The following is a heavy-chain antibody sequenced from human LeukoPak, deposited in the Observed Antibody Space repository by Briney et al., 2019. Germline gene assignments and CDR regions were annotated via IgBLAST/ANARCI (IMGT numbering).Heavy chain of an antibody. Sequence: GGSLRLSCAASGFTFSSYAMSWVRQAPGKGLEWVANIKQDGSEKYYVDSVKGRFTISRDNAKNSLYLQMNSLRAEDTAVYYCARDRRYCSSTSCHKYFQHWGQGTLVTVSS. CDR1: GFTFSSYA. D-gene: IGHD2-2*02. CDR2: IKQDGSEK. CDR3: ARDRRYCSSTSCHKYFQH. V-gene: IGHV3-7*01. J-gene: IGHJ1*01.